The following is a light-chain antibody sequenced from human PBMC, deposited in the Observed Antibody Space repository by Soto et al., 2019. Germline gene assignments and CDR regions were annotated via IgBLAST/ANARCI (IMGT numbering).Light chain of an antibody. J-gene: IGKJ1*01. CDR1: HRISSF. V-gene: IGKV1-39*01. Sequence: DIQMTQSPSYLSASVGDRVTITCRASHRISSFLNWYLQKPGKAPKLLIFDASNLQSGVPSRFSGIRSGTECTLTISTLQAEDVATYYCHQSYCTPWAFGQGTEV. CDR3: HQSYCTPWA. CDR2: DAS.